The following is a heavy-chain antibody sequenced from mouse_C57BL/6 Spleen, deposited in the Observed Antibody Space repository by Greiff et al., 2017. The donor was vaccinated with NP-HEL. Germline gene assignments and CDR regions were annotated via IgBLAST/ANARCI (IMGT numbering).Heavy chain of an antibody. D-gene: IGHD1-1*01. Sequence: EVQLQQSGPELVKPGASVKIPCKASGYTFTDYNMDWVKQSHGKSLEWIGDINPNNGGTIYNQKFKGKAKLTVDKSSSTAYMELRSLTSEDTAVYYCARSTTVVATDAMDYWGQGTSVTVSS. CDR2: INPNNGGT. CDR1: GYTFTDYN. V-gene: IGHV1-18*01. CDR3: ARSTTVVATDAMDY. J-gene: IGHJ4*01.